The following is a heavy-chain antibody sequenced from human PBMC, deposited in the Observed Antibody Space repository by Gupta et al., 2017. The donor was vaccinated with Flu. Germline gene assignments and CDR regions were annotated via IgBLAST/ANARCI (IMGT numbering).Heavy chain of an antibody. Sequence: QVQLQESGPGLLKPSETLSLTCTVAGGSISSYYWSWIRQSPGKGLEWIGCIHYSGKTYYSDSLNSRVAMSVDTLKNQFSLTLTSVTAADTAVYYCARDRGRYSGASRPVEPYFDYWGQGNLVTVSS. CDR3: ARDRGRYSGASRPVEPYFDY. CDR2: IHYSGKT. D-gene: IGHD5-12*01. V-gene: IGHV4-59*01. J-gene: IGHJ4*02. CDR1: GGSISSYY.